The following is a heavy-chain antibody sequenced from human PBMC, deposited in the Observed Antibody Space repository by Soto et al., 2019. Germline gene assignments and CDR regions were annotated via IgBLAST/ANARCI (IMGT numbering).Heavy chain of an antibody. D-gene: IGHD1-1*01. CDR3: ARDDAFGNENGFDI. Sequence: QVQLVESGGGVVQPGTSLRLSCAVSGSPFSTYGFHWVRQPPGKGLEWVAVIVSDGSAKYHADSVEGRFTISRDNSKDTLYLQMNSLRAEDTAVYYCARDDAFGNENGFDIWGQGTMVTVSS. J-gene: IGHJ3*02. CDR1: GSPFSTYG. CDR2: IVSDGSAK. V-gene: IGHV3-33*01.